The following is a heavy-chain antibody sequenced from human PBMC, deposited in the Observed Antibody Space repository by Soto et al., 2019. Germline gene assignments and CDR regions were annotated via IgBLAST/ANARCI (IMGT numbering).Heavy chain of an antibody. CDR3: ARLYSTSTVSRWFDP. J-gene: IGHJ5*02. V-gene: IGHV3-48*02. CDR2: INSGSTSI. CDR1: GFIFSTYS. Sequence: TGGSLRLSCAASGFIFSTYSMNWVRPAPGKGLEWISFINSGSTSIYYADSVRGRFTISRDNAANSLFLQMNSLRDEDTAVYYCARLYSTSTVSRWFDPWGQGTLVTVSS. D-gene: IGHD6-13*01.